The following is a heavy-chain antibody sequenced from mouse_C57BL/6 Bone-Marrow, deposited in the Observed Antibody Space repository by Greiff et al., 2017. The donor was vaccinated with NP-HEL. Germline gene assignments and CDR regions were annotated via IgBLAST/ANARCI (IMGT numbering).Heavy chain of an antibody. V-gene: IGHV5-6*01. D-gene: IGHD1-1*01. CDR2: ISSGGSYT. CDR1: GFTFSSYG. Sequence: EVMLVESGGDLVKPGGSLKLSCAASGFTFSSYGMSWVRQTPDKRLEWVATISSGGSYTYYPDSVKGRFTISRDNAKNTLYLQMSSLKSEDTAMYYCARQDYYGSSYEDYWGQGTTLTVSS. CDR3: ARQDYYGSSYEDY. J-gene: IGHJ2*01.